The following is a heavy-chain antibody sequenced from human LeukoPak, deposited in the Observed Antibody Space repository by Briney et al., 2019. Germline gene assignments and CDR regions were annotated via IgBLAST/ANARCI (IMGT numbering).Heavy chain of an antibody. Sequence: GGSLRLSCTASGFTFSSYGMQWVRQAPGKGLEWVACIRYDENKKYYADSVKGRFTISRDNSENTLYLQINSLRAEDTSVYYCARPRRDGYNGLDCWGQGTLVTVSS. V-gene: IGHV3-30*02. D-gene: IGHD5-24*01. CDR1: GFTFSSYG. CDR2: IRYDENKK. CDR3: ARPRRDGYNGLDC. J-gene: IGHJ4*02.